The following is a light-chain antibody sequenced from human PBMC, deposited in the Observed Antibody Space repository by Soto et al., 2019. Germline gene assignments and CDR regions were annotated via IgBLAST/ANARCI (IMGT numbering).Light chain of an antibody. CDR2: GAS. CDR1: QRISRTY. V-gene: IGKV3-20*01. J-gene: IGKJ3*01. Sequence: EIVLTQSPGNLSLSPRERATLSCRASQRISRTYLAWYQQKPGQAPRVLMTGASNRATGIPDRFSGSGSGTDFTLTISRLEPEDSASYYCQQYGSSVTFGPGTKVEIK. CDR3: QQYGSSVT.